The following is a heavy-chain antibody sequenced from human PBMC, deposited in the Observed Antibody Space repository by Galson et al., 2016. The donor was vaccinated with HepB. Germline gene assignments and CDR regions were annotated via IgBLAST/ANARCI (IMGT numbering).Heavy chain of an antibody. D-gene: IGHD6-13*01. J-gene: IGHJ4*02. CDR1: GGSFSSGTYY. CDR3: ARHGRTAAVEFDY. V-gene: IGHV4-39*01. Sequence: TLSLTCTVSGGSFSSGTYYWGWIRQPPGKGLEWIGTIYSGGRTYYNPSLMSRLTISVDTSKNQFSLRLSSVTAADTAVYYCARHGRTAAVEFDYWGQGTLVTVSS. CDR2: IYSGGRT.